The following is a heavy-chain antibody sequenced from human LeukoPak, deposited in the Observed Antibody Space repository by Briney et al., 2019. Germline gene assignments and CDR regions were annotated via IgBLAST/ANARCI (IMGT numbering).Heavy chain of an antibody. CDR1: GGSISSSSYY. Sequence: SETLSLTCTVSGGSISSSSYYWGWIRQPPGKGLEWIGSIYYSGSTYYNPSLKSRVTISVDTSKNQFSLKLSSVTAADTAVYSCASREFDSRGYYGYWGKEPLVTVSP. CDR2: IYYSGST. J-gene: IGHJ4*02. D-gene: IGHD3-22*01. V-gene: IGHV4-39*01. CDR3: ASREFDSRGYYGY.